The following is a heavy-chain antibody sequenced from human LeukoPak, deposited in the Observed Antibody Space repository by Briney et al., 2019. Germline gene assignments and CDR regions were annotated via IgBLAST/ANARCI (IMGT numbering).Heavy chain of an antibody. Sequence: SVKVSCKASGGTFSSYAISWVRQAPGQGLEWMGGIIPIFGTANYAQKFQGRVTIIADESTNTAYMELSSLRSEDTAVYYCARDHSSGLYYFDYWGQGTLVTVSS. CDR3: ARDHSSGLYYFDY. CDR1: GGTFSSYA. D-gene: IGHD6-19*01. J-gene: IGHJ4*02. CDR2: IIPIFGTA. V-gene: IGHV1-69*13.